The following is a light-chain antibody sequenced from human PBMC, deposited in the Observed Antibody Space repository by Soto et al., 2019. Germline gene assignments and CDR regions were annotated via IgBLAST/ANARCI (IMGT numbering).Light chain of an antibody. J-gene: IGKJ4*01. CDR1: QDISRS. CDR2: LAS. V-gene: IGKV1-9*01. CDR3: QQLYGYPLT. Sequence: IQLTQSPSSLSASVGDRVTITCRASQDISRSLAWYQQRPGRVPRLLIYLASNLQSGVPSRFSGSGSGTDFTLTIGGLQPEDFATYHCQQLYGYPLTFGGGTRVEIK.